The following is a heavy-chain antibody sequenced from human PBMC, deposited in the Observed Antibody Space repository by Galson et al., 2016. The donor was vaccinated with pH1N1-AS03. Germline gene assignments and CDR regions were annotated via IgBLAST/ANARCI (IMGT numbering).Heavy chain of an antibody. CDR2: IYYTGST. V-gene: IGHV4-61*01. CDR1: GASFNSGIYY. Sequence: SLTCTVSGASFNSGIYYWSWIRQPPGKGLEWLGYIYYTGSTTYNPSLESRVTISLDTSKTQFSLRLSSVTAADTAVYYCARVGVPAAIGGYYFDHWGQGTLVAVSS. D-gene: IGHD2-2*02. CDR3: ARVGVPAAIGGYYFDH. J-gene: IGHJ4*02.